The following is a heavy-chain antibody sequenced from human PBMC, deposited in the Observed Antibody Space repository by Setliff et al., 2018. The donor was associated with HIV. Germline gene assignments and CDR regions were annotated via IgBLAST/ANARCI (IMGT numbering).Heavy chain of an antibody. CDR1: GGTFSSYT. CDR2: IIPILGIA. CDR3: ARDPPLMITFGGVIVDDAFDI. J-gene: IGHJ3*02. D-gene: IGHD3-16*02. V-gene: IGHV1-69*04. Sequence: SVKVSCKASGGTFSSYTISWVRQAPGQGLEWMGRIIPILGIANYAQKFQGRVTITADKSTSTAYMELSSLRSEDTAVYYCARDPPLMITFGGVIVDDAFDIWGQGTMVTVSS.